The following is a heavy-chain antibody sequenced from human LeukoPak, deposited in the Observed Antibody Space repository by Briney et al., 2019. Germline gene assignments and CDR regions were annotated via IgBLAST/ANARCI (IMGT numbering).Heavy chain of an antibody. D-gene: IGHD1-26*01. CDR3: ARGPPWVPVGYFEY. Sequence: ASVKVSCKASGYSFTSYAIHWVRQAPGQRLEWMAWINGGNGNTKYSQKFQGRVTITRDTSASTAYMELSSLRSEDTAVYYCARGPPWVPVGYFEYWGQGTLVSVPS. J-gene: IGHJ4*02. CDR1: GYSFTSYA. V-gene: IGHV1-3*01. CDR2: INGGNGNT.